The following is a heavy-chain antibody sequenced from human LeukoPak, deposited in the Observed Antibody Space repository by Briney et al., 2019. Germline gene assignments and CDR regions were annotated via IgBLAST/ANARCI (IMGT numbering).Heavy chain of an antibody. CDR3: ARGRNGGYDGFDH. Sequence: PGGSLRLSCAPSGFTLSIYAMSWVRQAPGKGLEWVSGLTSSGATSYAESVKGRLTIFRDNSRNTVYLQMNSLRAEDTAVYYCARGRNGGYDGFDHWGQGTLVTVSS. D-gene: IGHD5-12*01. CDR1: GFTLSIYA. J-gene: IGHJ4*02. V-gene: IGHV3-23*01. CDR2: LTSSGAT.